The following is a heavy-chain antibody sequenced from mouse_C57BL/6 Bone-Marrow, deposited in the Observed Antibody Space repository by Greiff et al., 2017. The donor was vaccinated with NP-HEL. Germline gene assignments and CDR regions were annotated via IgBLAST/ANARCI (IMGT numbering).Heavy chain of an antibody. V-gene: IGHV5-9-1*02. D-gene: IGHD3-2*02. J-gene: IGHJ4*01. CDR2: ISSGGDYI. Sequence: EVKVVESGEGLVKPGGSLKLSCAASGFTFSSYAMSWVRQTPEKRLEWVAYISSGGDYIYYAATVKGRFTISRDNARHTLYLQMSSLQSEDTAMYSCTRAVAQATFYYAMDYWGQGTSVTVSS. CDR1: GFTFSSYA. CDR3: TRAVAQATFYYAMDY.